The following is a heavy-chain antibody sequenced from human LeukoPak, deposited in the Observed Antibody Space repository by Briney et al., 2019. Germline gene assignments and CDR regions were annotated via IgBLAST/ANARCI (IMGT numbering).Heavy chain of an antibody. Sequence: SETLSLTCAVYGGSFNGYYWSWIRQPPGKGLEWIGEINHSGSTNYNPSLKSRVTISVDTSKNQFSLKLSSVTAADTAVYYCARVSRRRLVIIYYYYMDVWGKGTTVTVSS. J-gene: IGHJ6*03. CDR2: INHSGST. CDR1: GGSFNGYY. V-gene: IGHV4-34*01. CDR3: ARVSRRRLVIIYYYYMDV. D-gene: IGHD3-9*01.